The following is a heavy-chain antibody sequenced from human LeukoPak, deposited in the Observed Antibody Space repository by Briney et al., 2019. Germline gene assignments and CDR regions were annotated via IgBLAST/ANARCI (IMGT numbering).Heavy chain of an antibody. D-gene: IGHD3/OR15-3a*01. V-gene: IGHV3-21*01. J-gene: IGHJ4*02. CDR1: GFTFTDYT. Sequence: KPGRSLRLSCAPSGFTFTDYTMTWVRQAPGKGLEWVSSITSSSNYIYYTDSVKGRFTVSSDNARNSLYLQMNSLTAEDTAVYYCVRGDSRAYWGQGTLVAVSS. CDR3: VRGDSRAY. CDR2: ITSSSNYI.